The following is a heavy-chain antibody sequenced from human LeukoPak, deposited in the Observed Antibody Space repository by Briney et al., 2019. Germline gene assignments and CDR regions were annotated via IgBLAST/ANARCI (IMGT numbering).Heavy chain of an antibody. CDR3: ARRGVLNPDAFDI. CDR1: VYTFTSYG. Sequence: ASVKVSCKASVYTFTSYGSSWVRQAPGQGLEWMGWISAYNGNTNYAQKLPGRVTMTTDTSTSTAYMELRSLRSDDTAVYYCARRGVLNPDAFDIWGQGTMVTVSS. D-gene: IGHD5/OR15-5a*01. V-gene: IGHV1-18*01. CDR2: ISAYNGNT. J-gene: IGHJ3*02.